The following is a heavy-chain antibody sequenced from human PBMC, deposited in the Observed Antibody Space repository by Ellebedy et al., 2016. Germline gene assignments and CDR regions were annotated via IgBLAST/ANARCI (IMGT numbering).Heavy chain of an antibody. Sequence: GGSLRLSCAASGFTFSSYSMNWVRQAPRKGLEWVSYISNSDTIYYTDSVRGRFTISRDKAKKSGYLQMNSLRVEETAVYYCARDAMLWIFDSWGQGTPVTVSS. J-gene: IGHJ4*02. D-gene: IGHD2-2*01. V-gene: IGHV3-48*01. CDR1: GFTFSSYS. CDR3: ARDAMLWIFDS. CDR2: ISNSDTI.